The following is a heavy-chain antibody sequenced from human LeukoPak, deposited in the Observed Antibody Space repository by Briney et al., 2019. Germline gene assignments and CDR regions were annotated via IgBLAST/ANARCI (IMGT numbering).Heavy chain of an antibody. J-gene: IGHJ4*02. CDR2: IYSSGRP. Sequence: SETLSHTCTVSGGSINSVSYCWNWIRPPAGTGLEWVDRIYSSGRPKYSPYLTSRVTMTVDKSTNQFYPELRSVTAADTAVYYCARVGGDYGDYDYWGQGTLVTVSS. CDR3: ARVGGDYGDYDY. CDR1: GGSINSVSYC. D-gene: IGHD4-17*01. V-gene: IGHV4-61*02.